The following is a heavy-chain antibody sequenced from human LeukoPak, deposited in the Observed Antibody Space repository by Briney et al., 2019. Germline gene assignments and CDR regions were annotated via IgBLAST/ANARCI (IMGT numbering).Heavy chain of an antibody. Sequence: GESLKISCKGSGYSFTSYWIGWVRQMPGKGLEWMGIIYPGDSDTRYSPSFQGQVTISADKSISTAYLQWSSLKASDTAMYYCARVFSLSWSSIDYFDYWGQGTLVTVSS. V-gene: IGHV5-51*01. CDR3: ARVFSLSWSSIDYFDY. CDR2: IYPGDSDT. J-gene: IGHJ4*02. CDR1: GYSFTSYW. D-gene: IGHD2-15*01.